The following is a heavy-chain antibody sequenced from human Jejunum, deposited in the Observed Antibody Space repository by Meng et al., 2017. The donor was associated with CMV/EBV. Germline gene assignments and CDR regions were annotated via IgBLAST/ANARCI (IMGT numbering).Heavy chain of an antibody. CDR1: GGTFSSDT. CDR2: INPNGGTT. J-gene: IGHJ4*02. D-gene: IGHD1-14*01. Sequence: KFSGGTFSSDTVTWVRQAPGQGLEWMGVINPNGGTTAYAQKFQGRVTMTGDTSTSTIYMELNSLRSEDTAVYFCAAKIDITYFDFWGQGTLVTVSS. V-gene: IGHV1-46*01. CDR3: AAKIDITYFDF.